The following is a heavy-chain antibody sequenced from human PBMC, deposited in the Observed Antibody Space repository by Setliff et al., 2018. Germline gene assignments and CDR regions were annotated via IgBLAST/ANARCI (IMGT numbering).Heavy chain of an antibody. V-gene: IGHV3-23*01. J-gene: IGHJ4*02. CDR2: ITSDGP. D-gene: IGHD5-18*01. Sequence: LRLSCAASGFTFSSHAMSWVRQSPGKGLEWVSAITSDGPLYANSVKGRFTVSRDNSRDILYLQMNGLRAEDTALYYCAREDVLRHTAFDYWGQGTLVTVSS. CDR3: AREDVLRHTAFDY. CDR1: GFTFSSHA.